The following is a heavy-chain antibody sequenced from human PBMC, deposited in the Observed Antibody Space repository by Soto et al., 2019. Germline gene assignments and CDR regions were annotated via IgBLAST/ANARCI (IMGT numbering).Heavy chain of an antibody. V-gene: IGHV3-23*01. Sequence: EVQLLESGGGLVQPGGSLRLSCAASGFTFSNYAMSWVRQAPGKGLEWVSAIGGSGISTYYADSVKGRFTISRDNSKNTSYLQMNSLRAEDTAIYYCAKENLRYGDYSPFAYWGQGTLVTVSS. D-gene: IGHD4-17*01. CDR3: AKENLRYGDYSPFAY. CDR1: GFTFSNYA. J-gene: IGHJ4*02. CDR2: IGGSGIST.